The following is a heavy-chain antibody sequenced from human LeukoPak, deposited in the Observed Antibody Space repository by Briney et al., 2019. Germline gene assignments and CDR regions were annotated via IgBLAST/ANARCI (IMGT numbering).Heavy chain of an antibody. CDR1: GFTFDDYG. D-gene: IGHD3-22*01. CDR2: INWNGGTT. Sequence: PVGSLRLSCAASGFTFDDYGMSWVRQAPGKGLEWVSSINWNGGTTHYADSVKGRFNISRDNAKNSLYLQMNSPRAEDMALYYCAKDIHYDSSGAFDIWGQGTMVTVSS. J-gene: IGHJ3*02. V-gene: IGHV3-20*04. CDR3: AKDIHYDSSGAFDI.